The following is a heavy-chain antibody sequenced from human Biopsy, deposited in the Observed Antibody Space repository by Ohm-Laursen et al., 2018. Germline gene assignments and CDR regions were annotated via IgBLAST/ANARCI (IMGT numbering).Heavy chain of an antibody. CDR1: GFSISSGYY. Sequence: ETLSLTCAVSGFSISSGYYWGWIRQPPGKGLEWIGSVYDSGKSYYNPSLKSRVTISVDVSKNQFSLKLSSVTAADTAVYYCARDRFDLLTPNWFDPWGQGTLVTVSS. CDR3: ARDRFDLLTPNWFDP. J-gene: IGHJ5*02. CDR2: VYDSGKS. V-gene: IGHV4-38-2*02. D-gene: IGHD3-9*01.